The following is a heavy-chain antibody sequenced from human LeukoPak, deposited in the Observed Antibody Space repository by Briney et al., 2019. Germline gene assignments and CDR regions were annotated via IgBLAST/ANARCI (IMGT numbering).Heavy chain of an antibody. J-gene: IGHJ4*02. D-gene: IGHD3-10*01. Sequence: ASVKVSCKASGYTFTGYYMHWVRQAPGQGLEWMGWINPNSGGTNYAQKFQGWVTMTRDTSISTAYMELSSLRSEDTAVYYCARDLTTMDHTRGDYWGQGTLVTVSS. V-gene: IGHV1-2*04. CDR2: INPNSGGT. CDR1: GYTFTGYY. CDR3: ARDLTTMDHTRGDY.